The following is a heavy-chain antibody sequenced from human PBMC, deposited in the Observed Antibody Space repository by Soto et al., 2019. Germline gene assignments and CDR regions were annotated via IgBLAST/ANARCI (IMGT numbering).Heavy chain of an antibody. CDR2: IYYSGST. J-gene: IGHJ6*03. CDR1: GGSISSGGYY. Sequence: SETLSLTCTVSGGSISSGGYYWSWIRQHPEKGLEWIGYIYYSGSTYYNPSLKSRVTISVDTSKNQFSLKLSSVTAADTAVYYCARAQSRITIFGVVTGPMDVWGKGTTVTVSS. D-gene: IGHD3-3*01. V-gene: IGHV4-31*03. CDR3: ARAQSRITIFGVVTGPMDV.